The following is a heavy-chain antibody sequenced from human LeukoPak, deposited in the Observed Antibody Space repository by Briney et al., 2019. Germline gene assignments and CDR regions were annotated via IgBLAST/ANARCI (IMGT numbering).Heavy chain of an antibody. V-gene: IGHV3-33*01. CDR2: IWNDGSKM. D-gene: IGHD3-10*01. J-gene: IGHJ3*02. CDR3: TRRMRGLGSYSDAFDI. Sequence: PGGSLRLSCTASGFTFSSYGFHWVRQAPGKGLEWVAVIWNDGSKMHYADSVKGRFTISRDNSKNTLYLQMNSLRAEDTAVYFCTRRMRGLGSYSDAFDIWGQGTMVTVSS. CDR1: GFTFSSYG.